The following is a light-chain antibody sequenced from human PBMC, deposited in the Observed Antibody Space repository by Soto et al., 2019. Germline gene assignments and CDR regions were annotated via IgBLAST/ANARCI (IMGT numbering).Light chain of an antibody. J-gene: IGKJ1*01. CDR3: QQYGSSPWT. V-gene: IGKV3-15*01. Sequence: EILMTQSPATLSVSQGERATLSCRASQSVSTNLAWYQQNPGQAPRLLIYAASTRATGVPARFSGSGSETDFTLTISRLEPEDFAVYYCQQYGSSPWTFGQGTKVDIK. CDR1: QSVSTN. CDR2: AAS.